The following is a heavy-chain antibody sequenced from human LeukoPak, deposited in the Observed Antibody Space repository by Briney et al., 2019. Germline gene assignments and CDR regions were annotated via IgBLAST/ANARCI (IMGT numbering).Heavy chain of an antibody. D-gene: IGHD6-13*01. Sequence: GGSLTLSCAASGFTFSSYGLHWVRQPPGKGLEWVAVISPRGSNKYYADSVNGRFTISRDNSKNTLYLQINSLRVEDTAMYYGAKDVGGAYFIAAVGDYWGQGTLDTVSS. CDR1: GFTFSSYG. V-gene: IGHV3-30*18. CDR2: ISPRGSNK. CDR3: AKDVGGAYFIAAVGDY. J-gene: IGHJ4*02.